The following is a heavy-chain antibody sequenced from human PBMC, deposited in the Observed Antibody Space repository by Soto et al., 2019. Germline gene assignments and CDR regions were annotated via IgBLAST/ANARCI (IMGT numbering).Heavy chain of an antibody. J-gene: IGHJ3*02. CDR3: AGWSGIDAFDI. Sequence: EVQLVESGGGLVQPGGSLRLSCAASGFTFSSYAMHWVRQAPGKGLEYVSAISSNGGSTYYANSVKGRFTISRDNSKNTLYLLMGSLRAEDMDVYYCAGWSGIDAFDIWGQGTMVTVSS. D-gene: IGHD3-3*01. CDR2: ISSNGGST. V-gene: IGHV3-64*01. CDR1: GFTFSSYA.